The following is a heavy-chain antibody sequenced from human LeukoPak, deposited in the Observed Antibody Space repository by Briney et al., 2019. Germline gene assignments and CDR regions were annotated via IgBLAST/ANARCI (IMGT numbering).Heavy chain of an antibody. V-gene: IGHV4-34*01. Sequence: PSETLSLTRAVYGGSFSGYYWSWIRQPPGKGLEWIGEINHSGSTNYNPSLKSRVTISVDTSKNQFSLKLSSVTAADTAVYYCASRYSSSSGAYYFDYWGQGTLVTVSS. J-gene: IGHJ4*02. CDR1: GGSFSGYY. CDR3: ASRYSSSSGAYYFDY. CDR2: INHSGST. D-gene: IGHD6-13*01.